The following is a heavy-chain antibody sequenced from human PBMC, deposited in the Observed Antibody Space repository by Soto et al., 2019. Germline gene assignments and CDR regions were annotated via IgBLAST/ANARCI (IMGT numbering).Heavy chain of an antibody. CDR2: ISSRGTTI. J-gene: IGHJ6*03. CDR3: AKDRTVTTSLRRYYYYMAV. D-gene: IGHD4-17*01. Sequence: GGSLRLSCAASGFTFSDYYMSWIRQAPGKGLEWVSYISSRGTTIYYADSVKGRFTISRDNSKNTLYLEMNSLRAEDTAVYYCAKDRTVTTSLRRYYYYMAVWGKGTTVTVSS. V-gene: IGHV3-11*01. CDR1: GFTFSDYY.